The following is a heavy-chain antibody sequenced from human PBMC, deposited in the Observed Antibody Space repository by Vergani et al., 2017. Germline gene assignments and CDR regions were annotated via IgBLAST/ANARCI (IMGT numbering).Heavy chain of an antibody. D-gene: IGHD6-19*01. J-gene: IGHJ4*02. V-gene: IGHV1-69*13. CDR1: GYTFTSYG. CDR2: IIPIFGTA. CDR3: ARGYSSGWSNFDY. Sequence: QVQLVQSGAEVKKPGASVKVSCKASGYTFTSYGISWVRQAPGQGLEWMGGIIPIFGTANYAQKFQGRVTITADESTSTAYMELSSLRSEDTAVYYCARGYSSGWSNFDYWGQGTLVTVSS.